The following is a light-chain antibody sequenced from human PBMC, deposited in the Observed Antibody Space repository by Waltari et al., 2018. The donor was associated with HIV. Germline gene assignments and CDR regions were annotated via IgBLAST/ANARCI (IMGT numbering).Light chain of an antibody. V-gene: IGLV1-47*01. CDR1: SSNIGNNY. J-gene: IGLJ2*01. Sequence: HSVLTQPPSISGTPGQRVIISCSGSSSNIGNNYVYWYQQVPAMAPTLLIFKNDQRPSGVPDRFSGAQSGTSSSLGISGLRSEDEAEYHCASWDATLSDRVVFGGGTRLTVL. CDR2: KND. CDR3: ASWDATLSDRVV.